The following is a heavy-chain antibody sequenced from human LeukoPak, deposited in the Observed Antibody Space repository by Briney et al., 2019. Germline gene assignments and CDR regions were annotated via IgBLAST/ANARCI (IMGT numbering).Heavy chain of an antibody. V-gene: IGHV4-31*03. D-gene: IGHD5-18*01. CDR2: IYYSGST. CDR3: ARGGYSYGYDY. CDR1: GGAISSGGYY. Sequence: SETLSLTCTVSGGAISSGGYYWSWIRQHPGKGLEWIGYIYYSGSTYYNPSLKSRVTISVDTSKNQFSLKLSSVTAADTAVYYCARGGYSYGYDYWGQGTLVTVSS. J-gene: IGHJ4*02.